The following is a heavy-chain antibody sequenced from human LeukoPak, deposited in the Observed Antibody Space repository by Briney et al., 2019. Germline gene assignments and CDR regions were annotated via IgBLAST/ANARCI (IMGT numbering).Heavy chain of an antibody. D-gene: IGHD6-6*01. J-gene: IGHJ6*03. CDR3: ARVRDSSSAWGYYYYCMDV. CDR2: LYYSGST. V-gene: IGHV4-59*01. CDR1: GGSISTYY. Sequence: PSETLSLTCTVSGGSISTYYWTWIRQPPGKGLEWIGYLYYSGSTNYNPSLKSRVTISVDPSRNQFSLRLSSVTAADTAEYYCARVRDSSSAWGYYYYCMDVWGKGTTVTVSS.